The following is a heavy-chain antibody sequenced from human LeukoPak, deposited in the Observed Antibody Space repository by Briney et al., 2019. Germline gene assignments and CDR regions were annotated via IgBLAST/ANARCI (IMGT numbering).Heavy chain of an antibody. V-gene: IGHV3-48*03. Sequence: RGSLRVSCAAPGFSFSSYEMNTVRQAPGKGLEWISYISASGTLTHYADSAEGRFTISRDNTKNSLYLQMNSLRGEDTAVYYCARDGTPIYSNGWVYMDVWGKGTTVTISS. CDR2: ISASGTLT. D-gene: IGHD6-19*01. J-gene: IGHJ6*04. CDR3: ARDGTPIYSNGWVYMDV. CDR1: GFSFSSYE.